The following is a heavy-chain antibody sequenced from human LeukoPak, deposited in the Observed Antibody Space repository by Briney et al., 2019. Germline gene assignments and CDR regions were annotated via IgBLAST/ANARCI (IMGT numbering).Heavy chain of an antibody. CDR2: IYTSGST. Sequence: SETLSLTCTVSGGSITSYYWSWIRQPAGKGLEWIGRIYTSGSTNYNPSLKSRVTISVDTSKNQFSLKLSSVTAADTAVYYCARVVPGYCSSTSCYDVDAFDIWGQGTMVTVSS. CDR3: ARVVPGYCSSTSCYDVDAFDI. V-gene: IGHV4-4*07. J-gene: IGHJ3*02. CDR1: GGSITSYY. D-gene: IGHD2-2*01.